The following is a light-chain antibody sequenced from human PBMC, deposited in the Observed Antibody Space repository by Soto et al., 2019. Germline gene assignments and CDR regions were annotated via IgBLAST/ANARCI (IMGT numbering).Light chain of an antibody. CDR2: GAS. V-gene: IGKV3-15*01. CDR1: QTIASN. CDR3: QQYHNWPPQYT. J-gene: IGKJ2*01. Sequence: EIVMTQSPAALSVSPGERVTLSCRASQTIASNLAWYQQKDGQAPSLLTHGASTRASGVPVRFSGSGYGTEFILTISNLQSEDSAVYYCQQYHNWPPQYTFGQGTNLQIK.